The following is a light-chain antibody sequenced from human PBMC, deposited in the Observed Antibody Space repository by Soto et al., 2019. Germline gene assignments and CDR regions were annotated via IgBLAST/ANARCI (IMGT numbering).Light chain of an antibody. CDR1: QTVPSNY. CDR2: AAS. Sequence: EIVLTQSPGTLSLPPGDRATLSCRTGQTVPSNYVAWYQHKPGQAPRLLIYAASTRATGIPDRFSGSASGTVFTLTITRLEPEDFAVYYCQPYGTLPLTFHGGTKVDIK. V-gene: IGKV3-20*01. J-gene: IGKJ4*01. CDR3: QPYGTLPLT.